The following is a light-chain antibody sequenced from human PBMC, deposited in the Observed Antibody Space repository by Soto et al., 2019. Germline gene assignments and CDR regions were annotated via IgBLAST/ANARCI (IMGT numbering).Light chain of an antibody. J-gene: IGKJ1*01. CDR1: QGSSSN. Sequence: DIQLTQSPSSLSASVGDRVTISCRASQGSSSNLAGYQQKRGQAPKVLIYAASTLQSGVPSRFSGSGSGTEFTLTISSLQPEDFATYYCQQLNSYLWTFGQGTKVEIK. CDR2: AAS. V-gene: IGKV1-9*01. CDR3: QQLNSYLWT.